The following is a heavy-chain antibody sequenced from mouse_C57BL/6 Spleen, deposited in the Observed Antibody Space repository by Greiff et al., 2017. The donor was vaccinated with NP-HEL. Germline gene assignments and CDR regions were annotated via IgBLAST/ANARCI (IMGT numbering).Heavy chain of an antibody. CDR2: IYPRSGNT. J-gene: IGHJ2*01. V-gene: IGHV1-81*01. D-gene: IGHD1-1*01. CDR3: ARKRKYYGSSGDFDY. Sequence: QVQLQQSGAELARPGASVKLSCKASGYTFTSYGISWVKQRTGQGLEWIGEIYPRSGNTYYNEKFKGKATLTADKSSSTAYMELRSLTSEDSAVYFCARKRKYYGSSGDFDYWGQGTTLTVSS. CDR1: GYTFTSYG.